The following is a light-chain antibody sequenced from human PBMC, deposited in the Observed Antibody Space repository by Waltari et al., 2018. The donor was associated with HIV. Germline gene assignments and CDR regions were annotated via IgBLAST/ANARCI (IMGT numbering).Light chain of an antibody. CDR3: NSRDSSGGV. J-gene: IGLJ2*01. Sequence: SSELPQDPAVSVALGQTVRITCTGDSPGNYFASRYQQKPGKPPVLVIFGKNKRPSWILDRFSVASSGTTASLIITGAQAEDGADYYCNSRDSSGGVLGGRTKLTVL. CDR1: SPGNYF. CDR2: GKN. V-gene: IGLV3-19*01.